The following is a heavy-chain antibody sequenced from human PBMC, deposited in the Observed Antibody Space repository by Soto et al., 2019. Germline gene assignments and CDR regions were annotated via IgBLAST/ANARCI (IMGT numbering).Heavy chain of an antibody. J-gene: IGHJ6*02. CDR2: ISSSSSYI. CDR1: GFTFSSYS. CDR3: ARCLDSSSWYYYYYGMDV. Sequence: GGSLRLSCAASGFTFSSYSMNWVRQAPGKGLEWVSSISSSSSYIYYADSVKGRFTISRDNAKNSLYLQMNSLRAEDTAVYYCARCLDSSSWYYYYYGMDVWGQGTTVTVSS. D-gene: IGHD6-13*01. V-gene: IGHV3-21*01.